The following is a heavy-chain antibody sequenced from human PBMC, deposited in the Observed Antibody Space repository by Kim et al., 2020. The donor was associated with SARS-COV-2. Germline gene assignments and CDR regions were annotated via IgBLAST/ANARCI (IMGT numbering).Heavy chain of an antibody. Sequence: SETLSLTCTVSGGSISSYYWSWIRQPPGKGLEWIGYIYYSGSTNYNPSLKSRVTISVDTSKNQFSLKLSSVTAADTAVYYCAREGTYYDILTGYYKEDAFDIWGQGTMVTVSS. D-gene: IGHD3-9*01. V-gene: IGHV4-59*01. J-gene: IGHJ3*02. CDR1: GGSISSYY. CDR3: AREGTYYDILTGYYKEDAFDI. CDR2: IYYSGST.